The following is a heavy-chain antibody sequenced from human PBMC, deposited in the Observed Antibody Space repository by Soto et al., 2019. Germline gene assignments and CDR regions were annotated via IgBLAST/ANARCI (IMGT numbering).Heavy chain of an antibody. CDR2: TYYRSKWYN. Sequence: SQTLSLTCVISGDSVSSNSATWNWIRQSPSRGLEWLGRTYYRSKWYNDYAISVKSRITINPDTSKNQFSLQLSSVIPDDTAVYYCGRAHLGSDRYILEPFDPWGQGTLVTV. J-gene: IGHJ5*02. V-gene: IGHV6-1*01. CDR1: GDSVSSNSAT. D-gene: IGHD1-1*01. CDR3: GRAHLGSDRYILEPFDP.